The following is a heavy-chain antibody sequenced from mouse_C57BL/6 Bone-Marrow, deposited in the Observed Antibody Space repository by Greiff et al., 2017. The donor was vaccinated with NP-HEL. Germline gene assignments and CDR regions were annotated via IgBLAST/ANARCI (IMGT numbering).Heavy chain of an antibody. Sequence: VQLQQPGAELVRPGSSVKLSCKASGYTFTSYWMHWVKQRPIQGLEWIGNIDPSDSETHYNQKFKDKATLTVDKSSSTAYMQLSSLTSEDSAVYYCARMTTVPSSFYAMDYWGQGTSVTVSP. CDR1: GYTFTSYW. D-gene: IGHD1-1*01. CDR3: ARMTTVPSSFYAMDY. V-gene: IGHV1-52*01. CDR2: IDPSDSET. J-gene: IGHJ4*01.